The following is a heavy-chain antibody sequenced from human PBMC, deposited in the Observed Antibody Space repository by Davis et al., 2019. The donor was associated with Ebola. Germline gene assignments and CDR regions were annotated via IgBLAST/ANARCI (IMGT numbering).Heavy chain of an antibody. D-gene: IGHD2-21*02. CDR3: ARILQAYCADGCNEYYFDY. CDR2: IFSDGEE. V-gene: IGHV2-26*01. CDR1: GFSLTNPRMG. Sequence: SGPTLVKPTETLTLTCTVSGFSLTNPRMGVSWIRQPPGKALEWLAHIFSDGEESYSTSLTTRLTISKDTSRSQVVLTVTNMDPVDTATYYCARILQAYCADGCNEYYFDYWGQGTLVTVSS. J-gene: IGHJ4*02.